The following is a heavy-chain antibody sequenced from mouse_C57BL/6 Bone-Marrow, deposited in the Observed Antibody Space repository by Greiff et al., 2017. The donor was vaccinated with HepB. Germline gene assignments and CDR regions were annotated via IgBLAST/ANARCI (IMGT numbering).Heavy chain of an antibody. J-gene: IGHJ4*01. Sequence: EVQLQQSGAELVKPGASVKLSCTASGFNIKDYYMHWVKQRTEQGLEWIGRIDPEDGETKYAPKFQGKATITADTSSNTAYLQLSSLTSEDTAVYYCASRITTVVARDYYAMDYWGQGTSVTVSS. CDR1: GFNIKDYY. V-gene: IGHV14-2*01. CDR2: IDPEDGET. D-gene: IGHD1-1*01. CDR3: ASRITTVVARDYYAMDY.